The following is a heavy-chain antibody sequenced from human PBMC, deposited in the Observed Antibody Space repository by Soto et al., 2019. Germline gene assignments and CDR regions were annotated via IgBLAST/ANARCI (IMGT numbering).Heavy chain of an antibody. CDR1: GFTFSSYA. V-gene: IGHV3-23*01. J-gene: IGHJ4*02. D-gene: IGHD6-19*01. CDR2: ISGRGGST. CDR3: AKDVPVGAVAGTGGDY. Sequence: GGSLRLSCAASGFTFSSYAMSWVRQAPGKGLEWVSAISGRGGSTYYADSGKGRFTITRDNSKNRLYLQMNSLRAEDTAVYYCAKDVPVGAVAGTGGDYWGQGTLVTVSS.